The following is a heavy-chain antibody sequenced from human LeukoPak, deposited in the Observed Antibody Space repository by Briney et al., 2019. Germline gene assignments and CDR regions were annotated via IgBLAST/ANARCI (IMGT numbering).Heavy chain of an antibody. CDR3: AKATYGSGSYLEYFDY. Sequence: GGSLRLSCAASGFTFSSYGMHWVRQAPGKGLVWVAVISYDGSNKYYADSVKGRFTISRDNSKNTLYLQMNSLRAEDTAVYYCAKATYGSGSYLEYFDYWGQGTLVTVSS. V-gene: IGHV3-30*18. CDR2: ISYDGSNK. CDR1: GFTFSSYG. J-gene: IGHJ4*02. D-gene: IGHD3-10*01.